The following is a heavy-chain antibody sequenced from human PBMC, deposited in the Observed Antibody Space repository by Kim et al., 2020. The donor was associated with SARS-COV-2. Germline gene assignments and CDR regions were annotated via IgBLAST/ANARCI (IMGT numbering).Heavy chain of an antibody. CDR1: GGSISSSSYY. J-gene: IGHJ2*01. D-gene: IGHD5-12*01. CDR2: IYYSGST. Sequence: SETLSLTCTVSGGSISSSSYYWGWIRQPPGKGLEWIGSIYYSGSTYYNPSLKSRVTISVDTSKNQFSLKLSSVTAADTAVYYCARDPRAEWLRRVGYFDLWGRGNLVTVSS. CDR3: ARDPRAEWLRRVGYFDL. V-gene: IGHV4-39*02.